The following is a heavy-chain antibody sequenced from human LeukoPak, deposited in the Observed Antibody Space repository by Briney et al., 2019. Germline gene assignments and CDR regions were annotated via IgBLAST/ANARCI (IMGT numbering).Heavy chain of an antibody. CDR3: ARDRYGDYLIDY. D-gene: IGHD4-17*01. V-gene: IGHV3-48*01. J-gene: IGHJ4*02. CDR2: ISSSGSII. Sequence: GGSRRLSCAASGFTFSGHSMNWVRQAPGKGLEWVSYISSSGSIIYYADSVKGRFTISRDNAKNSLYLQMNSLRAEDTAMYYCARDRYGDYLIDYWGQGTLVIVSS. CDR1: GFTFSGHS.